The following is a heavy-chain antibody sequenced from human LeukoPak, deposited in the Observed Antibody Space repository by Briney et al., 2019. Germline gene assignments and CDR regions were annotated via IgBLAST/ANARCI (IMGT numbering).Heavy chain of an antibody. J-gene: IGHJ4*02. V-gene: IGHV3-30*02. D-gene: IGHD3-10*01. CDR3: AKDGTVGGYYGSGSYDY. CDR2: IWYDGSNK. Sequence: GGSLRLSCAASGFTFSSYGMHWVRQAPGKGLEWVAVIWYDGSNKYYADSVKGRFTISRDNSKNTLYLQMNSLRAEDTAVYYCAKDGTVGGYYGSGSYDYWGQGTLVTVSS. CDR1: GFTFSSYG.